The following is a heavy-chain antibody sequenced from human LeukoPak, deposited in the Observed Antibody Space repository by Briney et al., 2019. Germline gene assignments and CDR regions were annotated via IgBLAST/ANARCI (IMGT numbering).Heavy chain of an antibody. J-gene: IGHJ4*02. CDR2: ISSSSSTI. CDR3: ARPRSSGYYWYFDY. V-gene: IGHV3-48*01. CDR1: GFTFSSYS. Sequence: GGSLRLSCAASGFTFSSYSMNWVRQAPGKGLEWVSYISSSSSTIYYADSVKGRFTISRDNAKNSLYLQMNGLRAEDTAVYYCARPRSSGYYWYFDYWGQGTLVTVSS. D-gene: IGHD3-22*01.